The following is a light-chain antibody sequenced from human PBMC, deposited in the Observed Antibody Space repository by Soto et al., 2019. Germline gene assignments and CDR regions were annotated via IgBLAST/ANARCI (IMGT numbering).Light chain of an antibody. CDR3: LQHNSYPIT. J-gene: IGKJ5*01. V-gene: IGKV1-9*01. Sequence: TQTPLSLSVTPGQPASISCESSQGISSYLACYQQKPGKAPQLLIYAATSLQSGVPSRFSGSGSGTEFTLTISSLQPEDFATYYCLQHNSYPITFGQGTRLEIK. CDR1: QGISSY. CDR2: AAT.